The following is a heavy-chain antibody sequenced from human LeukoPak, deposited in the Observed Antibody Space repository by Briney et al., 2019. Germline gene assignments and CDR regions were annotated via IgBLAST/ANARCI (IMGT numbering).Heavy chain of an antibody. Sequence: ASVKVSCKASGYTFSSYYIHWVRQAPGQGLEWMGIINPSGGSTNYAQKFQGRVTMTRDTSTSTVYMELSSLRSEDTAVYYCARGDLVLSYYYHMDVWGKGTTVTISS. CDR2: INPSGGST. CDR1: GYTFSSYY. D-gene: IGHD2/OR15-2a*01. V-gene: IGHV1-46*01. J-gene: IGHJ6*03. CDR3: ARGDLVLSYYYHMDV.